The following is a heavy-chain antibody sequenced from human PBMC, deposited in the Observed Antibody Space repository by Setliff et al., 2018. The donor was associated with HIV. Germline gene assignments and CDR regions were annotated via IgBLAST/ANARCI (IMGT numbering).Heavy chain of an antibody. Sequence: GGSLGLSCAASGFIFSTFPMHWVRQAPGKGLEWVAVMSGDANSQYYADSVSGRFTISRDNSKNTVYLQMNSLTTEDTAVYYRARDRNCGNGCYSSADHWGLGTLVTVSS. CDR1: GFIFSTFP. CDR2: MSGDANSQ. V-gene: IGHV3-30*01. CDR3: ARDRNCGNGCYSSADH. J-gene: IGHJ4*02. D-gene: IGHD2-21*01.